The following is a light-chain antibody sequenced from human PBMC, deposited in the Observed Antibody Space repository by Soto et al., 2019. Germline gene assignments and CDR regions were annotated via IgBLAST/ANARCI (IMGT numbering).Light chain of an antibody. V-gene: IGKV3-11*01. CDR3: QQRSNWPPIT. Sequence: EIVLTQSPASLSLSPGERATLSWRASQSVDSYLVWYQQKPGQAPRLLIFGASNRATGIPARFSGSGSGTDFTLTINSLEPEDFAVYYCQQRSNWPPITFGQGTRLEIK. CDR2: GAS. J-gene: IGKJ5*01. CDR1: QSVDSY.